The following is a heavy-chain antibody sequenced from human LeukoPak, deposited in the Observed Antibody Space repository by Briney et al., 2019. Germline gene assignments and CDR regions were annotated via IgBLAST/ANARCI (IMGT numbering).Heavy chain of an antibody. CDR1: GGTXSSYA. J-gene: IGHJ4*02. D-gene: IGHD3-22*01. Sequence: ASVKVSCKASGGTXSSYAISWVRQAPGQGLEWMGGIIPIFGTANYAQKFQGRVTITADESTSTAYMELSSLRSEDTAVYYCARSDYYDSSGYYLPSVFDYWGQGTLVTVSS. CDR2: IIPIFGTA. CDR3: ARSDYYDSSGYYLPSVFDY. V-gene: IGHV1-69*13.